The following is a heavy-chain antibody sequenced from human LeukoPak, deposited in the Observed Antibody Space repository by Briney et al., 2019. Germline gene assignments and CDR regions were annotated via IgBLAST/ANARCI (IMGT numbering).Heavy chain of an antibody. J-gene: IGHJ2*01. Sequence: PSETLSFTCTVSGGSISSYYWSWIRQPPGKGLEWIGYIYYSGSTNYNPSLKSRVTISVDTSKNQFSLKLSSVTAADTAVYYCARAFYGDYVWYFDLWGRGTLVTVSS. CDR3: ARAFYGDYVWYFDL. CDR1: GGSISSYY. D-gene: IGHD4-17*01. V-gene: IGHV4-59*01. CDR2: IYYSGST.